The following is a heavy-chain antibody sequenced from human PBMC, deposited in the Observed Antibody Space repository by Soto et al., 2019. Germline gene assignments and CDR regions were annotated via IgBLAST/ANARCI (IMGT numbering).Heavy chain of an antibody. CDR1: GGSIRSGGYS. CDR3: ARVPAY. J-gene: IGHJ4*02. Sequence: TLSLTCAVSGGSIRSGGYSWSWIRQPPGKGLEWIGYIYHSGSTYYNPSLKSRVTISVDRFKNQFSLKLSSVTAADTAVYYCARVPAYWGQGTLVTVSS. V-gene: IGHV4-30-2*01. CDR2: IYHSGST.